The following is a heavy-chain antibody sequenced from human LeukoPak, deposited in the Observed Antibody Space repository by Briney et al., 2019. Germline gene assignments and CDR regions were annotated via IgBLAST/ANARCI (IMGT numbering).Heavy chain of an antibody. CDR2: VNPNSGDT. J-gene: IGHJ5*01. Sequence: ASVKVSCKASGYTFTGYYLYWVRQAPGQGLEWMGCVNPNSGDTNYAQKFQGSVTMTRDTSISTVYMELSRLRSDDTAVYYCARASGSYWWFDSWGQGTLVTFSS. CDR3: ARASGSYWWFDS. CDR1: GYTFTGYY. V-gene: IGHV1-2*02. D-gene: IGHD1-26*01.